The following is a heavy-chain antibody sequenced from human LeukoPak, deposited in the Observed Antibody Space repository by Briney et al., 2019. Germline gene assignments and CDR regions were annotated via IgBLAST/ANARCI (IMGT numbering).Heavy chain of an antibody. CDR3: ARARDYYGSGDLDY. J-gene: IGHJ4*02. Sequence: GGSLRLSCAASGFTFRSYSMNWVRQAPGKGLEWVSSISSSSSYIYYTDSVKGRFTISRDNAKNSLYLQMNSLRAEDTAVYYCARARDYYGSGDLDYWGQGTLVTVSS. CDR2: ISSSSSYI. D-gene: IGHD3-10*01. CDR1: GFTFRSYS. V-gene: IGHV3-21*01.